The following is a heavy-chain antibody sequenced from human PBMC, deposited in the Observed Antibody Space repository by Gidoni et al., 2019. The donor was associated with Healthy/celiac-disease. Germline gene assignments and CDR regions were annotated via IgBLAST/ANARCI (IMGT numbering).Heavy chain of an antibody. D-gene: IGHD6-25*01. CDR3: ARGEIAATYYYYGMDV. J-gene: IGHJ6*02. CDR2: INAGNGNT. CDR1: GYTFTSSA. V-gene: IGHV1-3*01. Sequence: QVQLEQAGAEGKKHGASVKVSCKASGYTFTSSAIHWVRPAPGQRLAWMGWINAGNGNTKYSQTFQCRVTITRDTSASTAYMELSSLRSEDTAVYYCARGEIAATYYYYGMDVWGQGTTVTVSS.